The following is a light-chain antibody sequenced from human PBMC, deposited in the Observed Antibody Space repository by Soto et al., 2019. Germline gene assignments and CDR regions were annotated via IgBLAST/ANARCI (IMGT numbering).Light chain of an antibody. CDR1: QDISNH. CDR3: QQYYNRPIT. CDR2: DAS. V-gene: IGKV1-33*01. Sequence: DIQMTQSQSSLSASVGDRVTITCQASQDISNHLNWYQQKPGKAPKLLIYDASNLETGVPSRFSGSGSGTDFTVTISSLQPEDFATYSCQQYYNRPITFGQGTRLEIK. J-gene: IGKJ5*01.